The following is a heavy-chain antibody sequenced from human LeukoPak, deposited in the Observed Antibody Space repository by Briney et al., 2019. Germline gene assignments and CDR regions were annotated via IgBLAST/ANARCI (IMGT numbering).Heavy chain of an antibody. CDR1: GFTFSSYA. V-gene: IGHV3-23*01. CDR2: ISGSGVT. CDR3: AKAPHWNDRSAVWFDP. Sequence: GGSLRLSCAASGFTFSSYAMSWVRQAPGKGLEWVSGISGSGVTYFADSVKGRFTISRDNSKNTLYLQMNNLRAEDTAVYYCAKAPHWNDRSAVWFDPWGQGTLVTVSS. J-gene: IGHJ5*02. D-gene: IGHD1-1*01.